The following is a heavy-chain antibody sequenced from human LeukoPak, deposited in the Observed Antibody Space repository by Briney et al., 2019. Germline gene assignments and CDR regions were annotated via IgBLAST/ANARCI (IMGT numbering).Heavy chain of an antibody. CDR3: ARETGSAVGSTDFDY. D-gene: IGHD4-17*01. J-gene: IGHJ4*02. V-gene: IGHV3-7*01. Sequence: GRSLRLSCAASGFTFSSYWMSWVRQAPGKGLEWVANIKQDGSEKYYVDSVKGRFTISRDNAKNSLYLQMNNLRAEDTAVYYCARETGSAVGSTDFDYWGQGTLVTVSS. CDR2: IKQDGSEK. CDR1: GFTFSSYW.